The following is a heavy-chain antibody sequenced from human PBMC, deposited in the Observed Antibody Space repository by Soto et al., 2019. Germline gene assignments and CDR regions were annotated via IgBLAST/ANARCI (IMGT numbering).Heavy chain of an antibody. J-gene: IGHJ6*02. CDR2: ISAYNGNT. Sequence: QVQLVQSGAEVKKPGASVKVSCKASGYTFTSYGISWVRQAPGQGLEWMGWISAYNGNTNYAQKLQGRVTMTTDTSTSTAYMELRSLRSDDTAVYYCAREGCSAGSCYFWYYYYYGMDVWGQGTTVTVSS. V-gene: IGHV1-18*01. CDR3: AREGCSAGSCYFWYYYYYGMDV. CDR1: GYTFTSYG. D-gene: IGHD2-15*01.